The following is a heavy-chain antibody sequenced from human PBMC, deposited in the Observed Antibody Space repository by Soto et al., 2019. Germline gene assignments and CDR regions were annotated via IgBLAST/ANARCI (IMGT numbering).Heavy chain of an antibody. J-gene: IGHJ4*02. Sequence: SETLSLTCTVSGGSISSGGYYWSWIRQHPGKGLEWIGYIYYSGSTYYNPSLKSRVTISVDTSKNQFSLKLSSVTAADTAVYYCARDSNFWSGYYSYWGQGTLVTVSS. D-gene: IGHD3-3*01. V-gene: IGHV4-31*03. CDR1: GGSISSGGYY. CDR2: IYYSGST. CDR3: ARDSNFWSGYYSY.